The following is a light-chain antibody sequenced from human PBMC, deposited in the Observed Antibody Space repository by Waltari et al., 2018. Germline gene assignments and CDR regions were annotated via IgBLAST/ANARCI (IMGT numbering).Light chain of an antibody. CDR3: QQRSNWPT. Sequence: EIVLTQSPATLSLSPGERATLSCRASQSVSSYLAWYQPKPGQAPRPLIYDASNRATGIPARFSGSGSGTDFTLTISSLEPEDFAVYYCQQRSNWPTFGPGTKVDIK. CDR1: QSVSSY. V-gene: IGKV3-11*01. CDR2: DAS. J-gene: IGKJ3*01.